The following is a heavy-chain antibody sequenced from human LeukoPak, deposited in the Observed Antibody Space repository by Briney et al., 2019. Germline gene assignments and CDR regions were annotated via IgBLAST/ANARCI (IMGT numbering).Heavy chain of an antibody. V-gene: IGHV3-30*02. CDR1: GFTFSNYG. J-gene: IGHJ6*03. Sequence: GGSLTLSCAASGFTFSNYGIHWVRQAPGKGLEWVAFIRYDGNDKNYADSVKGRFTISRDSSKNTVSLQMNSLRAEDTAIYFCARVPPPFTMYYMDVWGKGTPVIVSS. CDR2: IRYDGNDK. D-gene: IGHD5-24*01. CDR3: ARVPPPFTMYYMDV.